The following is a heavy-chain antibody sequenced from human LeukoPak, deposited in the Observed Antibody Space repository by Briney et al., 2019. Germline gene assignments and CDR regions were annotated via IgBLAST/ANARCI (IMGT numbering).Heavy chain of an antibody. Sequence: SESLSLTCTVSGVSISDNNWSWIRQPPGKGLEWIGNIYDSGSTNYNPSLKSRVTISVDTSKNQVSLKLSSVTAADTAVYYWARGGYYFAYWGQGTVVTVSS. V-gene: IGHV4-59*01. CDR2: IYDSGST. CDR3: ARGGYYFAY. CDR1: GVSISDNN. J-gene: IGHJ4*02.